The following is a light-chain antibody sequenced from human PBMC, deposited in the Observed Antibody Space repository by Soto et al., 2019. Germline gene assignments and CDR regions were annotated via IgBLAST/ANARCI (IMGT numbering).Light chain of an antibody. CDR1: QGISSY. CDR3: QQYYSYPSIT. Sequence: AIRMTQSPSSLSASPGDRVTITCRASQGISSYLAWYQQKPGKAPKLLIYAASTLQSGVPSRFSGSGSGTDFTLTISCPQSEDFATYYCQQYYSYPSITFGQGTRLEIK. CDR2: AAS. J-gene: IGKJ5*01. V-gene: IGKV1-8*01.